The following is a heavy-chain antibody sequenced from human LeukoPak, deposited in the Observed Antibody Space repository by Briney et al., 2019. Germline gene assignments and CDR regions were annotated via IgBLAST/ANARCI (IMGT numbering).Heavy chain of an antibody. V-gene: IGHV3-23*01. J-gene: IGHJ4*02. CDR1: GFTFSSYG. CDR3: AKRVPYSSSSVYFDY. CDR2: ISDSGSDT. D-gene: IGHD6-6*01. Sequence: GGSLRLSCAVSGFTFSSYGMSWVRQAPGKGLEWVSAISDSGSDTYYADSVKGRLTISKDNSKNTLYLRMNSLRADDTAVYYCAKRVPYSSSSVYFDYWGQGTLVTVSS.